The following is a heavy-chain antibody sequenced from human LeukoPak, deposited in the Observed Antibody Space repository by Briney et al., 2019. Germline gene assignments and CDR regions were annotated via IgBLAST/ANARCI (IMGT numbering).Heavy chain of an antibody. V-gene: IGHV4-34*01. CDR3: ARGRYCGGDC. CDR2: IDHSGST. Sequence: SETLSLTCAVYGGSFSGYYWSWIRQPPGKGLEWIGEIDHSGSTNYNPSLKSRVTISVDTSKNQFSLKLSSVTAADTAVYYCARGRYCGGDCWGQGTLVTVSS. CDR1: GGSFSGYY. D-gene: IGHD2-21*01. J-gene: IGHJ4*02.